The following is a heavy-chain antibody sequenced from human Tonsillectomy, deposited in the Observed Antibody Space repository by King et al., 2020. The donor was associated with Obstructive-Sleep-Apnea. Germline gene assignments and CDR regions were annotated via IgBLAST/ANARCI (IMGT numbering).Heavy chain of an antibody. CDR2: IYYSGST. J-gene: IGHJ5*02. CDR3: ARVGVDYDILTGHNRHRDWFDP. CDR1: GGSISSYY. Sequence: LQLQESGPGLVKPSETLSLTCTVSGGSISSYYWSWIRQPPGKGLEWIGYIYYSGSTNYNPSLKSRITISVDNSKNQFSLKLSSVTAADTAVYYWARVGVDYDILTGHNRHRDWFDPWGQGTLVTVSS. D-gene: IGHD3-9*01. V-gene: IGHV4-59*01.